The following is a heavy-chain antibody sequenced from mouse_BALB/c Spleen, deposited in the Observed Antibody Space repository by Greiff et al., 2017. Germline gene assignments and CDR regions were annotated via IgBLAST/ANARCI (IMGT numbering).Heavy chain of an antibody. J-gene: IGHJ3*01. CDR3: ARGDDGYSWFAY. D-gene: IGHD2-3*01. V-gene: IGHV1-87*01. CDR2: IYPGDGDT. Sequence: QVQLQQSGAELARPGASVKLSCKASGYTFTSYWMQWVKQRPGQGLEWIGAIYPGDGDTRYTQKFKGKATLTAAKSSSTAYMQLSSLASEDSAVYYCARGDDGYSWFAYWGQGTLVTVSA. CDR1: GYTFTSYW.